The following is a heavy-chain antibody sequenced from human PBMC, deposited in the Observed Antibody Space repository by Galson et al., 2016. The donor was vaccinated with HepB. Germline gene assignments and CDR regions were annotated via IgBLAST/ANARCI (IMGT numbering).Heavy chain of an antibody. CDR3: VKDRGASNKHIRDV. D-gene: IGHD4-11*01. CDR1: GFTFSSYT. V-gene: IGHV3-64D*06. Sequence: SLRLSCAASGFTFSSYTMHWVRQAPGKGLEHVSSLRSNGDNTYYADFVKGRFTISRDNSKSMLFLQMRSLTAEDTALYFCVKDRGASNKHIRDVWGQGTMVTVSS. CDR2: LRSNGDNT. J-gene: IGHJ6*02.